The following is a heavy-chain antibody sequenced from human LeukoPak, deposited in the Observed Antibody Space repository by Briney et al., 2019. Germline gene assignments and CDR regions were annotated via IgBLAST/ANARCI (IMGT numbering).Heavy chain of an antibody. V-gene: IGHV1-2*02. D-gene: IGHD1-26*01. CDR1: GYTFTGYY. J-gene: IGHJ4*02. CDR3: ARDLGGMVGASALDY. Sequence: ASVKLSCKASGYTFTGYYMHWVRQAPGQGLEWMGWINPNSGGTNYAQKFQGRVTMTRDPSISTAYMELSRLRSEDTAVYYCARDLGGMVGASALDYWGQGTLVTVSS. CDR2: INPNSGGT.